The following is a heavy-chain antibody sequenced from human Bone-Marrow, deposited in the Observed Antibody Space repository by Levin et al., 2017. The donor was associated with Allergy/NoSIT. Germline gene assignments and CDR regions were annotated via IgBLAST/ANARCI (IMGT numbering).Heavy chain of an antibody. CDR1: GFSVSRRF. Sequence: GESLKISCAASGFSVSRRFMNWVRQAPGRGLEWVSVLHSGGSTYYTNSVKGRFTISRDKSKNMVYLQMDSLGAEDTAVYYCARGGNVVPGGMDVWGQGTTVIVSS. CDR2: LHSGGST. V-gene: IGHV3-53*01. CDR3: ARGGNVVPGGMDV. J-gene: IGHJ6*02. D-gene: IGHD2-2*01.